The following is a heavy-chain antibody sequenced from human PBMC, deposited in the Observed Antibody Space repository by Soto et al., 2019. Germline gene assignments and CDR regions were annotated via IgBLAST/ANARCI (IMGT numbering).Heavy chain of an antibody. CDR1: GGSISSGSYY. J-gene: IGHJ4*02. CDR2: IYYSGST. CDR3: ARDQIVGATSTFDY. D-gene: IGHD1-26*01. V-gene: IGHV4-61*01. Sequence: LSLTCTVSGGSISSGSYYWSWIRQPPGKGLEWIGYIYYSGSTNYNPSLKSRVTISVDTSKNQSSLKLSSVTAADTAVYYCARDQIVGATSTFDYWGQGTLVTVSS.